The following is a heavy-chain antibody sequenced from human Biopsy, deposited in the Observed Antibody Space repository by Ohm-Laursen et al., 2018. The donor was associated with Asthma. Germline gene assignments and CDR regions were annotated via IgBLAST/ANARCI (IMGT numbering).Heavy chain of an antibody. J-gene: IGHJ4*02. CDR3: ARDQGDSKFDY. V-gene: IGHV4-59*01. D-gene: IGHD3-16*01. CDR2: SSYNGFR. Sequence: SQTLSLTCSFSGGSINSDYWSWIRQPPGKGLEWIGLSSYNGFRKYNPSPKSRVTISVDTSKNQLSLNLTSVIAADTAVYYCARDQGDSKFDYWGQGILVTVSS. CDR1: GGSINSDY.